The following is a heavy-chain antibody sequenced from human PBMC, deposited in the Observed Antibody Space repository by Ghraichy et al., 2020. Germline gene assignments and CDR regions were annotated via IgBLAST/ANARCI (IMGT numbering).Heavy chain of an antibody. CDR1: GFPFSNFW. D-gene: IGHD3-10*01. Sequence: GSLRLSCAASGFPFSNFWMSWVRQAPGMGLEWVASIKEDGSEKFYVDSVKGRFTISRDSAKNSVYLQMNTLKVDDTAVYYCARVRAGGYFDYWGQGTLVSVSS. J-gene: IGHJ4*02. CDR2: IKEDGSEK. CDR3: ARVRAGGYFDY. V-gene: IGHV3-7*01.